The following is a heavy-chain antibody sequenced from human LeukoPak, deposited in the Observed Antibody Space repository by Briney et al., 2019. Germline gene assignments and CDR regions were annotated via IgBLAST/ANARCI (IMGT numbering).Heavy chain of an antibody. D-gene: IGHD6-19*01. V-gene: IGHV6-1*01. CDR2: TYYRSKWYY. Sequence: SQTLSLTCDISGDSVSSINAAWNWIRQSPSSGLEWLGRTYYRSKWYYDYAVSVKSRISINSDTAKNQFSLHLNSVTPDDTAVYYCAGEGTVYGSGWRNAFDVWGLGTMVTVSS. J-gene: IGHJ3*01. CDR1: GDSVSSINAA. CDR3: AGEGTVYGSGWRNAFDV.